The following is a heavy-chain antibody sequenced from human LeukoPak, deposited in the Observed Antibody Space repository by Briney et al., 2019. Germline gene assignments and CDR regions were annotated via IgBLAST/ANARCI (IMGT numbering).Heavy chain of an antibody. CDR2: IRYDGSNK. D-gene: IGHD2-21*01. V-gene: IGHV3-30*02. CDR1: GFTFSSYG. J-gene: IGHJ4*02. Sequence: PGGSLRLSCAASGFTFSSYGMHWVRQAPGKGLEWVAFIRYDGSNKYYADSVKGRFTISRDNSKNTLYLQMNSLRAEDTAVYYCAKDMAHNVVVPEDSLLGYWGQGTLVTVSS. CDR3: AKDMAHNVVVPEDSLLGY.